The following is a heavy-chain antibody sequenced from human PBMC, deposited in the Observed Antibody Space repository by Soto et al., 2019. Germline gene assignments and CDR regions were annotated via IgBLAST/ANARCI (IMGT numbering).Heavy chain of an antibody. D-gene: IGHD5-12*01. J-gene: IGHJ3*02. CDR3: GIVATTTGAFDI. CDR2: IYHSGST. V-gene: IGHV4-30-2*05. Sequence: TLSLTCAFSGGSLRSGGYSRSWIRQPPWKGLEWIGYIYHSGSTYYNPSLKSRVTISVDTSKNQFSLKLSSVTAADTAVYYCGIVATTTGAFDIWGQGTMVTVSS. CDR1: GGSLRSGGYS.